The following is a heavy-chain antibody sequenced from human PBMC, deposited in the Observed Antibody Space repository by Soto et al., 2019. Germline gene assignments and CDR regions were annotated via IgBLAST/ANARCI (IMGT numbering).Heavy chain of an antibody. CDR3: ANAPSYSSSWYLGGPNWFDP. Sequence: QVQLQESGPGLVKPSQTLSLTCTVSGGSISSGGYYWSWIRQHPGKGLEWIGYIYYSGSTYYNPSLKSRVTISVDTSKNQFSLKLSSVTAADTAVYYCANAPSYSSSWYLGGPNWFDPWGQGTLVTVSS. CDR2: IYYSGST. V-gene: IGHV4-31*03. D-gene: IGHD6-13*01. CDR1: GGSISSGGYY. J-gene: IGHJ5*02.